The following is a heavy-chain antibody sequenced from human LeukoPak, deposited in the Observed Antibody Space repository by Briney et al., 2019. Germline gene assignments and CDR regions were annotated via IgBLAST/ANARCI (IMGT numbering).Heavy chain of an antibody. CDR2: IYHSGST. J-gene: IGHJ4*02. CDR3: ARGFSY. CDR1: GYSISSGYY. Sequence: SETLSLTCTVSGYSISSGYYWGWIRQPPGKGLEWIGSIYHSGSTYYNPSLKSRVTISVDTSKNQFSLELSSVTAADTAVYYCARGFSYWGQGTLVTVSS. V-gene: IGHV4-38-2*02.